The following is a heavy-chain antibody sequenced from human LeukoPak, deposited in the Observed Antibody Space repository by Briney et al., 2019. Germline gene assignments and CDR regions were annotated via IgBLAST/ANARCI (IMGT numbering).Heavy chain of an antibody. J-gene: IGHJ6*02. V-gene: IGHV3-30-3*01. Sequence: GGSLRLSCAASGFTFSTYAMHCVRQAPGKGLEWVAVISYDGSNKYYADSVKGRFTISRDNSKNTLYLQMNSLRAEDTAAFYCARDSATYYYSYAMDVWGQGTTVTVSS. CDR2: ISYDGSNK. D-gene: IGHD5-12*01. CDR1: GFTFSTYA. CDR3: ARDSATYYYSYAMDV.